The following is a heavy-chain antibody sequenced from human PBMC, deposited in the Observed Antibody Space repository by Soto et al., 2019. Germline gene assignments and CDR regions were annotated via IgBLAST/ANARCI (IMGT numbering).Heavy chain of an antibody. CDR3: ARHLLSLSGSYEDAFDI. J-gene: IGHJ3*02. V-gene: IGHV4-59*08. D-gene: IGHD3-10*01. CDR1: GGSISSYY. Sequence: SETLSLTCTVSGGSISSYYWSWIRQPPGKGLEWIGYIYYSGSTNYNPSLKSRVTISVDTSKNQLSLKLSSVTAADTAVYYCARHLLSLSGSYEDAFDIWGQGTMVTVSS. CDR2: IYYSGST.